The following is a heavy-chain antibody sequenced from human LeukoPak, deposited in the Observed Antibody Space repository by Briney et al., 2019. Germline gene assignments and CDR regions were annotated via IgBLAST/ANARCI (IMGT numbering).Heavy chain of an antibody. D-gene: IGHD5-12*01. V-gene: IGHV3-7*01. CDR3: ARPPYEETGGNDGFDI. CDR1: GFTFSRYW. Sequence: GGSLRLSCAAAGFTFSRYWMAWIRQAPGKGLEWVANIKQDGSEKYYVDSVKGRFTISRDNAKNSPYPQMNSLRAEDTAMYYCARPPYEETGGNDGFDIWGQGTMVTVSS. J-gene: IGHJ3*02. CDR2: IKQDGSEK.